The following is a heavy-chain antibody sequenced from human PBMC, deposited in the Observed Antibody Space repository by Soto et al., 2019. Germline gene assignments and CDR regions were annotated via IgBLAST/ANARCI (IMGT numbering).Heavy chain of an antibody. D-gene: IGHD3-3*01. J-gene: IGHJ6*03. CDR3: ARGTIFGVVPGYYYMDV. V-gene: IGHV3-21*01. CDR1: GFTFSSYS. CDR2: ISSSSSSM. Sequence: GSLRLSCAASGFTFSSYSMNWVRQAPGKGLEWVSCISSSSSSMYYADSLKGRFTISRDNAKNSLYLQMNSLGAEDTAVYYCARGTIFGVVPGYYYMDVWGKGTTVTVS.